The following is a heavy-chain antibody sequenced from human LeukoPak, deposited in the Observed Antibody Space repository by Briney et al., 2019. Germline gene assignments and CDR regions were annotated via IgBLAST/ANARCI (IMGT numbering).Heavy chain of an antibody. J-gene: IGHJ6*02. CDR2: ISSSSSTI. CDR1: GFTFSSYS. CDR3: AREVYLTSGSWSYGMDV. Sequence: GGSLRLSCAASGFTFSSYSMNWVRQAPGKGREWVSYISSSSSTIYYADSVKGRFTISRDNAKNSLYLQMNSLRAEDTAVYYCAREVYLTSGSWSYGMDVWGQGTTVTVSS. D-gene: IGHD6-13*01. V-gene: IGHV3-48*01.